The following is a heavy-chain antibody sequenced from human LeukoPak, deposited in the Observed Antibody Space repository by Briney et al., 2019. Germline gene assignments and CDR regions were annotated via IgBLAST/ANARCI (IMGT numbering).Heavy chain of an antibody. Sequence: PSETLSLTCTVSGGSINNYYWSWIRQPAGKGLEWIGRIYTRGSTNYNPSLKSRVTMSVDMSKNQFSLKLNSVTAADTALYFCARHRAGYTTSWFFWGQGTMVSVSS. D-gene: IGHD5-24*01. CDR3: ARHRAGYTTSWFF. V-gene: IGHV4-4*07. CDR1: GGSINNYY. CDR2: IYTRGST. J-gene: IGHJ3*01.